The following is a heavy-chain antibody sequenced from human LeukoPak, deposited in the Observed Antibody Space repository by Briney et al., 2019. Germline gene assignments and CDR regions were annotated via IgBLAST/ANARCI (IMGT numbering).Heavy chain of an antibody. CDR2: ISGSGGST. V-gene: IGHV3-23*01. CDR3: AKAPVTSCRGAYCYPFDS. CDR1: GFTFSSYA. J-gene: IGHJ4*02. Sequence: GGSLRLSCAASGFTFSSYAMSWVRQAPGKGLEWVSAISGSGGSTYYADSVKGRFTISRDNSKNTLYLQMNSLRAEDAAVYFCAKAPVTSCRGAYCYPFDSWGQGTLVTVSS. D-gene: IGHD2-21*01.